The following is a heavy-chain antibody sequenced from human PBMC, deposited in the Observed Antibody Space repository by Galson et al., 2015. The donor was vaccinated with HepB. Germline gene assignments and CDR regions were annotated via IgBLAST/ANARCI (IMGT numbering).Heavy chain of an antibody. CDR1: GGSISSSSYY. Sequence: SETLSLTCTVSGGSISSSSYYWGWIRQPPGKGLEWIGSIYYSGSTYYNPSLKSRVTISVDTSKNQFSLKLSSVTAADTAVYYCVRGDEAAAMDVWGKGTTVTVSS. D-gene: IGHD6-13*01. CDR2: IYYSGST. J-gene: IGHJ6*03. CDR3: VRGDEAAAMDV. V-gene: IGHV4-39*07.